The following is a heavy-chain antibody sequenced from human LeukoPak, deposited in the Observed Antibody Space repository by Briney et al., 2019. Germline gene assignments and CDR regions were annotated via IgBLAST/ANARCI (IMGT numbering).Heavy chain of an antibody. Sequence: SETLSLTCTVSGGSISNYYWSWIRQSPGKGLEWIGYIYYSGSTHYNPSLISRVTISVDTSKNQFSLKLSSVTAADTAVYYCARCAYYYDSSGYYPYYYYYYMDVWGKGTTVTVSS. D-gene: IGHD3-22*01. V-gene: IGHV4-59*01. CDR1: GGSISNYY. CDR2: IYYSGST. J-gene: IGHJ6*03. CDR3: ARCAYYYDSSGYYPYYYYYYMDV.